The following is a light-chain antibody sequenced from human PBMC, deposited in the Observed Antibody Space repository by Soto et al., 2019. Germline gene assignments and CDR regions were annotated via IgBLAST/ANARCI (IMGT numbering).Light chain of an antibody. CDR2: TTS. CDR1: QSINTY. CDR3: QQGDSTPYT. V-gene: IGKV1-39*01. Sequence: DIQMTQSPSSLSASVGDRVTITCRTSQSINTYLNWYQQKPGKAPNLLIYTTSHLHSGVPSRFSGSGSGKDFTLTNSSLQPEDFATYFCQQGDSTPYTFGQRTTLEIK. J-gene: IGKJ2*01.